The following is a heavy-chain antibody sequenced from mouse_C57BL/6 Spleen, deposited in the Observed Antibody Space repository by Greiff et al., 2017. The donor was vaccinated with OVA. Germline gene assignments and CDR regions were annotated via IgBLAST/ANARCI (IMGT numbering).Heavy chain of an antibody. V-gene: IGHV10-1*01. CDR1: GFSFNTYA. CDR3: VRHEKNVNYAMDY. CDR2: IRSKSNNYAT. Sequence: EVMLVESGGGLVQPKGSLKLSCAASGFSFNTYAMNWVRQAPGKGLEWVARIRSKSNNYATYYADSVKDRFTISRDDSESMLYLQMNNLKTEDTAMYYCVRHEKNVNYAMDYWGQGTSVTVSS. J-gene: IGHJ4*01.